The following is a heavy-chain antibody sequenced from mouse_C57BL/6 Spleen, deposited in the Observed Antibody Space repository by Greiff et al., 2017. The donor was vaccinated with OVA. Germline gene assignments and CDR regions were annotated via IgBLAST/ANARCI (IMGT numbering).Heavy chain of an antibody. V-gene: IGHV1-72*01. Sequence: QVQLKQPGAELVKPGASVKLSCKASGYTFTSYWMHWVKQRPGRGLEWIGRIDPNSGGTKYNEKFKSKATLTVDKPSSTAYMQLSSLTSEDSAVYYCARSGDLLWLREDAMDYWGQGTSVTVSS. D-gene: IGHD2-2*01. CDR3: ARSGDLLWLREDAMDY. CDR2: IDPNSGGT. J-gene: IGHJ4*01. CDR1: GYTFTSYW.